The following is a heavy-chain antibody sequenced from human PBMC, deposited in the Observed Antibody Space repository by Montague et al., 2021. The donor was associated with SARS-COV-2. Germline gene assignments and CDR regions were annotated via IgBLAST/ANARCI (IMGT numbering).Heavy chain of an antibody. D-gene: IGHD3-10*01. CDR1: GGSISSGDYY. CDR3: ARDAYYYGSGGYPYYFDY. CDR2: IYYSGTT. J-gene: IGHJ4*02. V-gene: IGHV4-31*03. Sequence: TRSLTCTVSGGSISSGDYYWSWIRHHPGKGLEWIGYIYYSGTTYYNPSLKSRVTISVDTSKNQFSLKLSSVTAADTALYYCARDAYYYGSGGYPYYFDYWGQGTLVTVSS.